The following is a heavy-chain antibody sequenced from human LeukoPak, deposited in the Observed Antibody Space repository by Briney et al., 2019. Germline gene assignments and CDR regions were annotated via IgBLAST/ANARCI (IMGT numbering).Heavy chain of an antibody. CDR2: INTNTGNP. CDR1: GYSLTSYA. V-gene: IGHV7-4-1*02. Sequence: ASVKVSCKASGYSLTSYALNWVRQAPGQGFEWMGWINTNTGNPTYAQGFTGRFVFSLDTSVSTAHLQISSLKAEDTAVYFCARGRGASSGSGSHGTTSSYYMDVWGKGPTVTVSS. CDR3: ARGRGASSGSGSHGTTSSYYMDV. D-gene: IGHD3-10*01. J-gene: IGHJ6*03.